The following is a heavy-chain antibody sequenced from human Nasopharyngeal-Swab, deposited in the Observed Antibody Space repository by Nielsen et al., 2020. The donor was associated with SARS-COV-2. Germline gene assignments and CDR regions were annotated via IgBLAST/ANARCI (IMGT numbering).Heavy chain of an antibody. CDR2: INAGNGNT. CDR3: ARGDYSSSWDRSYYGMDV. V-gene: IGHV1-3*01. Sequence: WVRQAPGQRLEWMGWINAGNGNTKYSQKFQGRVTITRDTPASTAYMELSSLRSEDTAVYYCARGDYSSSWDRSYYGMDVWGQGTTVTVSS. J-gene: IGHJ6*02. D-gene: IGHD6-13*01.